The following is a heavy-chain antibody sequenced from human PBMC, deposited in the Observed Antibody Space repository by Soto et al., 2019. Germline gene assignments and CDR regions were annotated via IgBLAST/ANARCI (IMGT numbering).Heavy chain of an antibody. D-gene: IGHD3-9*01. CDR2: ISRSSDSI. V-gene: IGHV3-21*01. J-gene: IGHJ3*01. CDR3: AVRMTGAFDV. Sequence: GGSLRLSCAASGFAFGTAAMNWVRQAPGKGLEWVSSISRSSDSIYYAGSVKGRFTISRDNAKNSLYLQIISLRAEDTAVYFCAVRMTGAFDVWGQGTVVTVSS. CDR1: GFAFGTAA.